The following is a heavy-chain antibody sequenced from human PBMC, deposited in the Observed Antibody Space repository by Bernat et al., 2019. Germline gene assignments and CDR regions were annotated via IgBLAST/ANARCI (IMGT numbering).Heavy chain of an antibody. Sequence: EVQLVESGGGLAKPGGSLRLSCAASGFAFSNAWMNWVRQAPGKGLEWVGRIKMKSDGGTTDYAAPVKGRCTISRDDAKNTVYLQMNSLETEDTAVYYCTKDYWNYCDYWGQGTLVTVSS. J-gene: IGHJ4*02. CDR3: TKDYWNYCDY. CDR2: IKMKSDGGTT. V-gene: IGHV3-15*07. D-gene: IGHD1-1*01. CDR1: GFAFSNAW.